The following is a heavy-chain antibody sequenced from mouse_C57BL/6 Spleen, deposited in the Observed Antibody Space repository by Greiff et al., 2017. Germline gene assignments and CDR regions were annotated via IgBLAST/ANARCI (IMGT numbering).Heavy chain of an antibody. CDR2: LYPGDGDT. J-gene: IGHJ2*01. Sequence: VHLVESGPELVKPGAPVKISCKASGYAFSSSWMNWVKQRPGKGLEWIGRLYPGDGDTNYNGKFKGKATLTADQSSSTAYMQLSSLTSEDSAVYFCARIHATIFDYWGQGTTLTVSS. D-gene: IGHD6-1*01. V-gene: IGHV1-82*01. CDR1: GYAFSSSW. CDR3: ARIHATIFDY.